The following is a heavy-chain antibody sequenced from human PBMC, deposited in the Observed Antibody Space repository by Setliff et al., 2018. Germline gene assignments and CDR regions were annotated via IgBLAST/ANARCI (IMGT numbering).Heavy chain of an antibody. Sequence: PSETLSLTCAVSGYSISSGFPWVWIRQSPGKGLEWIGEINDSGTTNYSPSLKSRVTISLDASTNQFSLKLRSVSAADTAVYYCRYWSGYYNNDYWGQGTLVTVSS. J-gene: IGHJ4*02. CDR3: RYWSGYYNNDY. V-gene: IGHV4-38-2*01. D-gene: IGHD3-3*01. CDR1: GYSISSGFP. CDR2: INDSGTT.